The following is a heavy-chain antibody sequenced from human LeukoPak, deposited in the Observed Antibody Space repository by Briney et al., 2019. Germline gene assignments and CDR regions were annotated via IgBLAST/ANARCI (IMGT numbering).Heavy chain of an antibody. Sequence: GASVKVSCKASGYTFTSNGISWVRQAPGQGLEWMGIINPSGGSTSYAQKFQGRVTMARDTSTSTVYMELSSLRSEGTAVYYCARGGLTAMVLNFDYWGQGTLVTVSS. CDR2: INPSGGST. D-gene: IGHD5-18*01. J-gene: IGHJ4*02. V-gene: IGHV1-46*01. CDR1: GYTFTSNG. CDR3: ARGGLTAMVLNFDY.